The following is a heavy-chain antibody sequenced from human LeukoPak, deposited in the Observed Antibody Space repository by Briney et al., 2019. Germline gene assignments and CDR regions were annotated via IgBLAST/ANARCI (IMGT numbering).Heavy chain of an antibody. CDR3: VRCLSRYCWAWFDT. CDR2: RSYSGSP. D-gene: IGHD3-22*01. CDR1: GGSISSYY. Sequence: SETLSLTCSVSGGSISSYYWSWIRQPPGKGLEWIGLRSYSGSPNYNPSLKSRVTISVDTSKNQFSLRLTSVTAADTAVYYCVRCLSRYCWAWFDTWGQGTLVTVSS. J-gene: IGHJ5*02. V-gene: IGHV4-59*01.